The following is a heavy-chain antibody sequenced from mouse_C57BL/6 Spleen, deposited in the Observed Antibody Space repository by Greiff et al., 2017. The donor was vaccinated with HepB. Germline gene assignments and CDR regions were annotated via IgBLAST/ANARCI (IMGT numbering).Heavy chain of an antibody. J-gene: IGHJ2*01. CDR3: ARDARDYDGGLDY. D-gene: IGHD2-4*01. CDR1: GFTFSDFY. V-gene: IGHV7-1*01. CDR2: SRNKANDYTT. Sequence: EVKLMESGGGLVQSGRSLRLSCATSGFTFSDFYMEWVRQAPGKGLEWIAASRNKANDYTTEYSASVKGRFIVSRDTSQSILYLQMNALRAEDTAIYYCARDARDYDGGLDYWGQGTTLTVSS.